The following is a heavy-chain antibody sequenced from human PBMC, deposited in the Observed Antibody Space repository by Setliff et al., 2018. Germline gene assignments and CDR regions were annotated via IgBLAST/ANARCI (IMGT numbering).Heavy chain of an antibody. J-gene: IGHJ4*02. Sequence: PGGSLRLSCAASGFTFSSYAITWVRQAPGKGLEWVSMISGSAQTTYYADSVKGRFTISRDNSKNTLYLQMNSLRAEDTAVYYCARGTGYSSGWRTGGFDYWGQGTLVTVSS. CDR1: GFTFSSYA. V-gene: IGHV3-23*01. CDR2: ISGSAQTT. CDR3: ARGTGYSSGWRTGGFDY. D-gene: IGHD6-19*01.